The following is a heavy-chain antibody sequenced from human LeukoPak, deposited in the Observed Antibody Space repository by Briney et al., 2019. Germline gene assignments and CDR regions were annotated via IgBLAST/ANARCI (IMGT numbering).Heavy chain of an antibody. J-gene: IGHJ4*02. Sequence: PSETLSLTCAVSGYSISSGYYWGWIRQPPGKGLEWIGSIYHSGSTYYNPSLKSRVTISVDTSKNQFSLKLSSVTAADTAVYYCARQVHGSNLFDYWGQGTLVTVSS. D-gene: IGHD4-23*01. CDR2: IYHSGST. V-gene: IGHV4-38-2*01. CDR1: GYSISSGYY. CDR3: ARQVHGSNLFDY.